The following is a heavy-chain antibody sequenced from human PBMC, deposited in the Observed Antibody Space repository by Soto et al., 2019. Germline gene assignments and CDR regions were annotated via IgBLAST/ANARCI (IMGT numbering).Heavy chain of an antibody. V-gene: IGHV4-59*01. CDR1: GGSISSYY. CDR3: ARARVVATDPTAFDY. CDR2: IYYSGST. D-gene: IGHD5-12*01. Sequence: SETLSLTCTVSGGSISSYYWSWIRQPPGKGLEWIGYIYYSGSTNYNPSLKSRVTISVDTSKNQFSLKLSSVTAADTAVYYCARARVVATDPTAFDYWGQGTLVTVSS. J-gene: IGHJ4*02.